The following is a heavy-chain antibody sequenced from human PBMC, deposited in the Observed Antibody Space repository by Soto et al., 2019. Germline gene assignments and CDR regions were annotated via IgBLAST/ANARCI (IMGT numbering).Heavy chain of an antibody. CDR3: ASARKYYFDY. CDR2: ISYDGSNK. V-gene: IGHV3-30-3*01. Sequence: QVQLVESGGGVVQPGRSLRLSCAASGFTFSSYAMHWVHQAPGKGLEWVAVISYDGSNKYYADSVKGRFTISRDNSKNTLYLQMNSLRAEDTAVYYCASARKYYFDYWGQGTLVTVSS. CDR1: GFTFSSYA. J-gene: IGHJ4*02.